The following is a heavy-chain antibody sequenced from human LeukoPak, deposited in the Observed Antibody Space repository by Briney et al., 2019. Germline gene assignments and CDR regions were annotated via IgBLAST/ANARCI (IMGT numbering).Heavy chain of an antibody. CDR1: GFTFDDYY. D-gene: IGHD1-26*01. Sequence: GGSLTLSCAASGFTFDDYYMSWIRQAPGKALEWVSYIGSRSGSSIYYGDSVKGRFTISRDNAKYSLYLQMNRLRAEDTAVYYCARVGYSGSPGDYWGQGTLVTVSS. CDR2: IGSRSGSSI. J-gene: IGHJ4*02. V-gene: IGHV3-11*04. CDR3: ARVGYSGSPGDY.